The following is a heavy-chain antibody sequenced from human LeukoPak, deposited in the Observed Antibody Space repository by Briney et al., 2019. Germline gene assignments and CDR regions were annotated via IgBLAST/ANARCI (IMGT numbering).Heavy chain of an antibody. J-gene: IGHJ6*02. CDR3: ARGELRSTSRYPYPWIVNYYYGMDV. Sequence: PSETLSLTCTVSGGSISSSSYYWGWIRQPPGKGLEWIGSIYYSGSTYYNPSLKSRVTISVDTSKNQFSLKLSSVTAADTAVYYCARGELRSTSRYPYPWIVNYYYGMDVWGQGTTVTVSS. D-gene: IGHD2-2*01. V-gene: IGHV4-39*01. CDR2: IYYSGST. CDR1: GGSISSSSYY.